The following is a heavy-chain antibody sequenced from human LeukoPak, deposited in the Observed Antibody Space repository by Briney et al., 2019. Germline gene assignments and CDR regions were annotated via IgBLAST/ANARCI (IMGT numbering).Heavy chain of an antibody. Sequence: ASVKVSCKASGYTFTSYAMHWVRQAPGQRLEWMGWINAGNGNTKYSQKFQGRVTITTDESTSTAYMELSSLRSEDTAVYYCARDRGDSDAFDIWGQGTMVTVSS. V-gene: IGHV1-3*01. CDR1: GYTFTSYA. J-gene: IGHJ3*02. CDR2: INAGNGNT. CDR3: ARDRGDSDAFDI. D-gene: IGHD3-10*01.